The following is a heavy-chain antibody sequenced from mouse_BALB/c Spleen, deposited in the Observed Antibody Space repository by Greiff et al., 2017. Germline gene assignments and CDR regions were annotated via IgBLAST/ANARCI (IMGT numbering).Heavy chain of an antibody. J-gene: IGHJ3*01. V-gene: IGHV3-2*02. CDR1: GYSITSDYA. CDR3: ASGWYPSWFAY. CDR2: ISYSGST. D-gene: IGHD1-1*02. Sequence: DVQLQESGPGLVKPSQSLSLTCTVTGYSITSDYAWNWIRQFPGNKLEWMGYISYSGSTSYNPSLKSRISITRDTSKNQFFLQLNSVTTEDTATYYCASGWYPSWFAYWGQGTLVTVSA.